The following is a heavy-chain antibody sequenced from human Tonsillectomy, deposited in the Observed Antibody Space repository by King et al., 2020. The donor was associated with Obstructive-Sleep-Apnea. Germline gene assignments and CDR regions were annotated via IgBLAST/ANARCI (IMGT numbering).Heavy chain of an antibody. CDR3: AREAPYYGSGIG. Sequence: VQLVESGGGLVQPGGSLRLSCAASGFTFSSYWMHWVRQAPGKGLVWVSRINSDGSSTNYADSVKGRFTISRDNAKNTLYLQMNSLRAEDTAMYYCAREAPYYGSGIGWGQGTLVTVSS. CDR2: INSDGSST. V-gene: IGHV3-74*01. CDR1: GFTFSSYW. J-gene: IGHJ4*02. D-gene: IGHD3-10*01.